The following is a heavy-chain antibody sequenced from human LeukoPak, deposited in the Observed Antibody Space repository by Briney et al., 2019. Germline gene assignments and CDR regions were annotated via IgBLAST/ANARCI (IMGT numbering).Heavy chain of an antibody. CDR3: AREGYDFWSGPRYYFDY. D-gene: IGHD3-3*01. Sequence: ASVKVSCEASGGTFSSYAISWVRQAPGQGLEWMGGIIPIFGTANYAQKFQGRVTITADESTSTAYMELSSLRSEDTAVYYCAREGYDFWSGPRYYFDYWGQGTLVTVSS. J-gene: IGHJ4*02. CDR1: GGTFSSYA. CDR2: IIPIFGTA. V-gene: IGHV1-69*13.